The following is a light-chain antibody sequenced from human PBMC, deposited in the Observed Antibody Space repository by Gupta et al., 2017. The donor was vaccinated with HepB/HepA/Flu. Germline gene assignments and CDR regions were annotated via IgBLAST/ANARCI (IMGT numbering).Light chain of an antibody. CDR3: QVWDSSSDHPVV. Sequence: SYVLTHPPSVSVAPAQTARLPWGGNNIGSKSVNCYQQKPGHAPVLVIYYDSDRPSGIPERFSGSNSGNTATLTISSVEAGEEADYYCQVWDSSSDHPVVFGGGTKLTVL. V-gene: IGLV3-21*04. CDR1: NIGSKS. CDR2: YDS. J-gene: IGLJ2*01.